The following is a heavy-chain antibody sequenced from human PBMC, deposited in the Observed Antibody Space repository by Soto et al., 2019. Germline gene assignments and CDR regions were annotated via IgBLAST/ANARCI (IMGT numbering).Heavy chain of an antibody. D-gene: IGHD2-21*02. V-gene: IGHV4-59*01. J-gene: IGHJ1*01. Sequence: PSETLSLTCTVSGGSISSYYWNWIRQPPGKGLEWIGYIYYSGSTNYNPSLKSRVTMSVDTSKNQFSLNLSSVTAADTAVYYRARSYCGVDCAEYFQHWGQGTLVTVSS. CDR1: GGSISSYY. CDR3: ARSYCGVDCAEYFQH. CDR2: IYYSGST.